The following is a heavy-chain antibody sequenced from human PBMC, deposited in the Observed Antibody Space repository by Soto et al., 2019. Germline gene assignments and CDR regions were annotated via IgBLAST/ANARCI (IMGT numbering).Heavy chain of an antibody. Sequence: QVQLVQAGAEVKKPGASVKVSCKTSGYTFTNFGLSWVRQTPGQGLEWMGWISAYNGNTNYAQNFQGRVTMTTDTSTSTAYMELRSLKSDDTAVYDCARGGTPMAYWGQGTLVTFSS. J-gene: IGHJ4*02. CDR1: GYTFTNFG. CDR3: ARGGTPMAY. D-gene: IGHD3-16*01. CDR2: ISAYNGNT. V-gene: IGHV1-18*01.